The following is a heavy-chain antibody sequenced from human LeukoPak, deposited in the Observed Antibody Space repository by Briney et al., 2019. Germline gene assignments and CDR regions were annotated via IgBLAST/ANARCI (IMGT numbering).Heavy chain of an antibody. CDR3: ARLPSSINQA. J-gene: IGHJ5*02. D-gene: IGHD3-10*01. CDR2: INHSGST. V-gene: IGHV4-34*01. Sequence: SETLSLTCAVYGGSFSGYYWSWIRQPPGKGLEWIGEINHSGSTNYNPSLKSRVTISVDTSKNQFSLKLSSVTAADTAVYYCARLPSSINQAWGQGTLVTVSS. CDR1: GGSFSGYY.